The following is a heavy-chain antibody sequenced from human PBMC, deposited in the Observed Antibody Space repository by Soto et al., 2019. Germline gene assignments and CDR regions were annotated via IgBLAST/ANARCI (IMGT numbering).Heavy chain of an antibody. CDR1: GFIFRNYW. CDR3: ARIGYSSSSLDY. D-gene: IGHD6-6*01. J-gene: IGHJ4*02. CDR2: IKQDGGQK. V-gene: IGHV3-7*03. Sequence: GGSLRLSCAASGFIFRNYWMSWVRQAPGKGLEWVANIKQDGGQKYYVDSVKGRFTISRDNARNSLYLQINSLRAEDTAIYYCARIGYSSSSLDYWGLGTLVTVSS.